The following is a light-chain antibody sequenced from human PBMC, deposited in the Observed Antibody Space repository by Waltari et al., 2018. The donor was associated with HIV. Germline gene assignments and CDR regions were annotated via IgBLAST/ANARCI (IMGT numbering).Light chain of an antibody. CDR3: ATWDDSLNGVL. V-gene: IGLV1-47*01. J-gene: IGLJ2*01. CDR1: SSNIGSNS. Sequence: SVLTQPPSASGTPGQKVTISCPGSSSNIGSNSVFWYQHLPGAAPKLLIYRDTQRPSGVPDRFSGSKSGTSASLAISGLRSEDEAVYSCATWDDSLNGVLFGGGTNLNVL. CDR2: RDT.